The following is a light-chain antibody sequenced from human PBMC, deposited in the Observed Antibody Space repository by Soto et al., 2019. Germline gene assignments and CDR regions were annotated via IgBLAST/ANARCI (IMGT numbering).Light chain of an antibody. J-gene: IGKJ2*01. Sequence: IVLTQSPGTLSLSPGERATLSCRVSQSVISSYLAWYQQKPGQAPRLLIYGASSRATGIPDRFSGSGSGTDFTLTISRLEPEDFAVYYCQQYGSSSGYTFGQGTKLEIK. V-gene: IGKV3-20*01. CDR1: QSVISSY. CDR3: QQYGSSSGYT. CDR2: GAS.